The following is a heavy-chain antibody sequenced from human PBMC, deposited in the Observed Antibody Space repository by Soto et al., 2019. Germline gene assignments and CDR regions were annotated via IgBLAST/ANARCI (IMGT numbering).Heavy chain of an antibody. Sequence: EMQLVESGGTWVKPGESLTLSCLASGSSFTGAWMNWVRQAPGKGLEWVGRIKNTGGGGTTDYAALVKDRFSISRDDSKNTLYLQMNSLQTEDTAVYFCSWYYYSYINVWCKGTTVTVSS. CDR2: IKNTGGGGTT. CDR3: SWYYYSYINV. V-gene: IGHV3-15*02. J-gene: IGHJ6*03. CDR1: GSSFTGAW. D-gene: IGHD1-20*01.